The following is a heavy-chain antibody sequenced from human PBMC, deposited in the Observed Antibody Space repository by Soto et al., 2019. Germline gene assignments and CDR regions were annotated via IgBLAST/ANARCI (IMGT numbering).Heavy chain of an antibody. V-gene: IGHV3-30*18. D-gene: IGHD4-17*01. J-gene: IGHJ5*02. Sequence: QVQLVESGGGVVQPGRSLRLSCAASGFTFSSYGMHWVRQAPGKGLEWVAVISYDGSNKYYADSVKGRFTISRDNSKNTLYLQMNSLRAEDTAVYYCAKDRSHYGDNWFDPWGQGTLVTVSS. CDR2: ISYDGSNK. CDR3: AKDRSHYGDNWFDP. CDR1: GFTFSSYG.